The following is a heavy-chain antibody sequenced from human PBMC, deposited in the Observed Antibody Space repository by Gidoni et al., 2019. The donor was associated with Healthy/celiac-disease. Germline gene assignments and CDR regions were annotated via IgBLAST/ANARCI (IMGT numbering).Heavy chain of an antibody. CDR3: AKELADYEQLVDY. D-gene: IGHD4-17*01. Sequence: EVQLGESGGGTVQPGGCLRLSRAAAGFTVSSYAMSWVRQAPGKGLEWVSAISGSGGSTYYADSVKGRFTISRDNSKNTLYLQMNSLRAEDTAVYYCAKELADYEQLVDYWGQGTLVTVSS. V-gene: IGHV3-23*04. CDR1: GFTVSSYA. J-gene: IGHJ4*02. CDR2: ISGSGGST.